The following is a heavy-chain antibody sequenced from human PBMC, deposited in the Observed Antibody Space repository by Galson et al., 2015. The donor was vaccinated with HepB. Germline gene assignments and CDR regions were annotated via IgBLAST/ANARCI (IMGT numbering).Heavy chain of an antibody. J-gene: IGHJ3*01. CDR3: ARRAATWYYFDF. V-gene: IGHV3-48*02. D-gene: IGHD2-15*01. Sequence: SLRLSCAASGFIFSSYSMNWVRQAPGEGLEWVSYISSSSSTIYYADSVKGRFTISRDNAKNSLYLQMNSLRDEDTAVYYCARRAATWYYFDFWGQGTMVTVSS. CDR1: GFIFSSYS. CDR2: ISSSSSTI.